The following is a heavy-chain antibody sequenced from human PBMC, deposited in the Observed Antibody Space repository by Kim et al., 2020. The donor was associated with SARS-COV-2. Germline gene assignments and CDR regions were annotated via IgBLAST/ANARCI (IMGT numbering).Heavy chain of an antibody. CDR3: ARDLIVATITFAFDI. Sequence: SVKVSCKASGGTFSSYAISWVRQAPGQGLEWMGGIIPIFGTANYAQKFQGRVTITADESTSTAYMELSSLRSEDTAVYYCARDLIVATITFAFDIWGQGKMVTVSS. D-gene: IGHD5-12*01. J-gene: IGHJ3*02. CDR1: GGTFSSYA. V-gene: IGHV1-69*13. CDR2: IIPIFGTA.